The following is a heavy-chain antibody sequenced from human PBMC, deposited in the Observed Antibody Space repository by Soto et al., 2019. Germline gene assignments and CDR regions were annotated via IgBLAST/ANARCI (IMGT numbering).Heavy chain of an antibody. Sequence: QITLKESGPTLVRPTQTLTLTCTFSGFSLSTTGVGVGWICQPPGKALEWLALIFWDDDKRYSPSLKSRLTIANDTSKNEVLLTRPNMDPVDTATYSCAQRLRDYGLGREQANYFEPWGQGTLVTVSS. CDR2: IFWDDDK. CDR1: GFSLSTTGVG. D-gene: IGHD3-10*01. CDR3: AQRLRDYGLGREQANYFEP. V-gene: IGHV2-5*02. J-gene: IGHJ5*02.